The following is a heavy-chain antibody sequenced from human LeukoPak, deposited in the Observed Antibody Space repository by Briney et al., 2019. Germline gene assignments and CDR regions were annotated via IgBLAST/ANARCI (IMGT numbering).Heavy chain of an antibody. Sequence: SETLSLTCTVSGGSISSSSYYWGWIRQPPGKGLEWIGSIYYSGSTYYNPSLKSRVTISVDTSKNQFSLKLSSVTAADTAVYYCARDSTRGSGNRYYYGSGSYYSSPQYWGQGTLVTVSS. D-gene: IGHD3-10*01. CDR3: ARDSTRGSGNRYYYGSGSYYSSPQY. CDR1: GGSISSSSYY. J-gene: IGHJ4*02. V-gene: IGHV4-39*02. CDR2: IYYSGST.